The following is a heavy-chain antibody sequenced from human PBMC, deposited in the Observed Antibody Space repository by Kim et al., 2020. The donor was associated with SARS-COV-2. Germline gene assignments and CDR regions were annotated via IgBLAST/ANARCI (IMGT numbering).Heavy chain of an antibody. CDR1: GFTFSSYE. CDR3: ASPDSSSWYSSTNYYFDY. V-gene: IGHV3-48*03. D-gene: IGHD6-13*01. J-gene: IGHJ4*02. CDR2: ISSSGSTI. Sequence: GGSLRLSCAASGFTFSSYEMNWVRQAPGKGLEWVSYISSSGSTIYYADSVKGRFTISRDNAKNSLYLQMNSLRAEDTAVYYCASPDSSSWYSSTNYYFDYWGQGTLVTVSS.